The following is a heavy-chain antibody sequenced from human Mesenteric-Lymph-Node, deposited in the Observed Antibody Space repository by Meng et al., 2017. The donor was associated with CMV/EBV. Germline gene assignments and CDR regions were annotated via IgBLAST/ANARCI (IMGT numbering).Heavy chain of an antibody. J-gene: IGHJ5*02. CDR2: INYSGTT. Sequence: YYWSWIRQPPGKGLEWIGEINYSGTTNYNPSLKSRVTISIDTSKNQFSLKLTPVTAADTAVYYCARGHHFYDSSGYYYRFDPWGQGTLVTVSS. CDR3: ARGHHFYDSSGYYYRFDP. V-gene: IGHV4-34*01. CDR1: YY. D-gene: IGHD3-22*01.